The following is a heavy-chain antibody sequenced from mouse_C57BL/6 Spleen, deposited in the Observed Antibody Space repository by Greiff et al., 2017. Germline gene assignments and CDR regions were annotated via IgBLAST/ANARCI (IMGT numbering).Heavy chain of an antibody. Sequence: VQLQQSVAELVRPGASVKLSCTASGFNIKNTYMHWVKQRPEQGLEGIGRIDPANGSTKYAPKFQGKATITADTSSNTAYLQLSSLTSEDTASYYCARSDYYGSSYAGDYWGQGTTLTVSS. J-gene: IGHJ2*01. CDR1: GFNIKNTY. CDR2: IDPANGST. D-gene: IGHD1-1*01. CDR3: ARSDYYGSSYAGDY. V-gene: IGHV14-3*01.